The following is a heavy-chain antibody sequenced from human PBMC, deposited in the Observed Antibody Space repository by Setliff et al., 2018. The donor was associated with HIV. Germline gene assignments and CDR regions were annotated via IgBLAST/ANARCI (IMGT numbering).Heavy chain of an antibody. CDR3: ARLRLYKSALDY. Sequence: ETLSLTCTVSGGSFTSRSYYWGWVRQAPGKGLEWVSAISGSGGSTYHADSVNGRFTLSRDISENALYLQIDSLRPEDTAVYYCARLRLYKSALDYWGQGTLVTVSS. CDR1: GGSFTSRSYY. J-gene: IGHJ4*02. V-gene: IGHV3-23*01. CDR2: ISGSGGST. D-gene: IGHD2-21*02.